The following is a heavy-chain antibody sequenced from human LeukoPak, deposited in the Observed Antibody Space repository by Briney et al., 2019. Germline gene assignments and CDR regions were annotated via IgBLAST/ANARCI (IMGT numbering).Heavy chain of an antibody. V-gene: IGHV3-7*01. J-gene: IGHJ1*01. CDR3: ARDFSGSRSLEYFQL. D-gene: IGHD1-26*01. Sequence: GGSLRLSSAASGFTFTKHWMNWVRQAPGKGLEWVANIKQDGGEQYYGDSVKGRFTISRDNAKNSLYLQMNSLRAEDTAVYYCARDFSGSRSLEYFQLWGQGTLVTVSS. CDR2: IKQDGGEQ. CDR1: GFTFTKHW.